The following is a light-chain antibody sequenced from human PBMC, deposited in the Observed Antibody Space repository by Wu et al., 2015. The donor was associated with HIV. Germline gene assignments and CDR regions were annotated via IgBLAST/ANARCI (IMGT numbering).Light chain of an antibody. J-gene: IGKJ1*01. CDR3: QQYNNWPRT. CDR1: QSVSRS. CDR2: DAS. V-gene: IGKV3-15*01. Sequence: EIVMTQSPATLSVSPGERASLSCRASQSVSRSLAWYQQKPGQAPRLLIYDASTRATGIPARFSGSGSETNFTLTISSLQSEDLAVYYCQQYNNWPRTFGQGTKVEIK.